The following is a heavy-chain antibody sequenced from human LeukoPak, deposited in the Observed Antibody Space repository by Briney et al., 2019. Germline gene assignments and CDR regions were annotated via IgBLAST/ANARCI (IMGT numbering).Heavy chain of an antibody. CDR1: GGSISSGGYY. D-gene: IGHD6-13*01. CDR2: IYYSGST. Sequence: SETLSLTCTVSGGSISSGGYYGSWIRQHPGKGLEWIGYIYYSGSTYYNPSLKSRVTISVDTSKNQFSLKLSSVTAADTAVYYCASVRAAAGYFDYWGQGTLVTVSS. J-gene: IGHJ4*02. CDR3: ASVRAAAGYFDY. V-gene: IGHV4-31*03.